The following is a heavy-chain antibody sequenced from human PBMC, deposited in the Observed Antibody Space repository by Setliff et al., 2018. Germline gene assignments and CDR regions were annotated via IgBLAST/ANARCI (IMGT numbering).Heavy chain of an antibody. CDR2: INPNSGGR. D-gene: IGHD3-9*01. J-gene: IGHJ3*01. V-gene: IGHV1-2*02. CDR3: AGPFDVGPYPRPIDGLDL. CDR1: GYIFRDYY. Sequence: ASVKVSCKASGYIFRDYYIHWVRQAPGQGLEWMGWINPNSGGREYAEAFQGRVTMTGDTSIRTAFMELSGLTSDDTAVYYCAGPFDVGPYPRPIDGLDLWGQGTRVTGSS.